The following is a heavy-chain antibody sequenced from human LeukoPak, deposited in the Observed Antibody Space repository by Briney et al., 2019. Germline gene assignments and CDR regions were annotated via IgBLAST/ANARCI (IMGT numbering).Heavy chain of an antibody. CDR1: GYTFTKYA. CDR2: INAGNGKT. V-gene: IGHV1-3*01. CDR3: ARGYYDILTGYSRTWFDP. D-gene: IGHD3-9*01. J-gene: IGHJ5*02. Sequence: ASVKVSCKASGYTFTKYAMHWVRQAPGQRLEWMGWINAGNGKTKYSQKFQGRVTITRDTSASIAYMELSSLKSEDTAVYYCARGYYDILTGYSRTWFDPWGQGTLVTVSS.